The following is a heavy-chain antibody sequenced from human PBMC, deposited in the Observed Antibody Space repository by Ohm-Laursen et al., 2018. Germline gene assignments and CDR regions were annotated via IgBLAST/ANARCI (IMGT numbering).Heavy chain of an antibody. Sequence: SLRLSCTASGFPFSGYSMNWVHQAPGKGLEWVAIISRDGSTKYYGDSVKGRFTISRDDSKNTLFLQMSALRAEDTALYYCAKENPSYFYDYWGQGTLVTVSS. V-gene: IGHV3-30*18. CDR2: ISRDGSTK. CDR1: GFPFSGYS. D-gene: IGHD3-10*01. J-gene: IGHJ4*02. CDR3: AKENPSYFYDY.